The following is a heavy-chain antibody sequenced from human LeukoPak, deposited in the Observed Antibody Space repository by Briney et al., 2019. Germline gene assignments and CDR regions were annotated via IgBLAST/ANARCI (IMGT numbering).Heavy chain of an antibody. Sequence: ASVKVSCKASGHTFTSDYIHWVRQAPGQGLEWMGIINRSGGSASSAQKFQGRITMTRDTSTSTVYMELSRLRSEDSVVYYCAGDEGIQLGFDPWGQGTLVTVSS. V-gene: IGHV1-46*01. J-gene: IGHJ5*02. CDR3: AGDEGIQLGFDP. CDR2: INRSGGSA. D-gene: IGHD5-18*01. CDR1: GHTFTSDY.